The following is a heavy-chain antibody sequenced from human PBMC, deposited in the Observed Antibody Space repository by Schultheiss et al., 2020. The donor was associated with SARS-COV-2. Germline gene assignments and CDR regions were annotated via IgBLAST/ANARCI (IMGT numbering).Heavy chain of an antibody. Sequence: SETLSLTCTVSGGSISSGGYYWSWIRQHPGKGLEWIGYIYYSGSTYYNPSLKSRVTISVDTSKNQFSLKLSSVTAADTAVYYCAKEHSSSSLWYFDSWGQGTLVTVSS. J-gene: IGHJ4*02. V-gene: IGHV4-31*03. CDR1: GGSISSGGYY. D-gene: IGHD6-6*01. CDR2: IYYSGST. CDR3: AKEHSSSSLWYFDS.